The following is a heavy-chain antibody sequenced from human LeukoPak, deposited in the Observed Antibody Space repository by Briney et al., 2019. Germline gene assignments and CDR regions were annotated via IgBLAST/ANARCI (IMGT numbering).Heavy chain of an antibody. V-gene: IGHV4-59*01. CDR3: ARGRRGYDSSGYYAVYYGMDV. CDR2: IYYSGST. Sequence: SETLSLTCTVSGGSISSYYWSWIRQPPGKGLEWMGYIYYSGSTNYNPSLKSRVTISVDTSKNQLSLKLSSVTAADTAVYYCARGRRGYDSSGYYAVYYGMDVWGQGTTVTVSS. J-gene: IGHJ6*02. CDR1: GGSISSYY. D-gene: IGHD3-22*01.